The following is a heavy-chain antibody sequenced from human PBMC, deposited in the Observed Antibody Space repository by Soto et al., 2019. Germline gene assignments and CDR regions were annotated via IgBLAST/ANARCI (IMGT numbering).Heavy chain of an antibody. CDR3: ARYCSGGSCYSAWFDP. V-gene: IGHV4-59*01. D-gene: IGHD2-15*01. Sequence: SETLSLTCTVSGGSISSYYWSWIRQPPGKGLEWIGYIYYSGSTNYNPSLKSRVTITADESTSTAYMELSSLRSEDTAVYYCARYCSGGSCYSAWFDPWGQGTLVTVSS. CDR1: GGSISSYY. CDR2: IYYSGST. J-gene: IGHJ5*02.